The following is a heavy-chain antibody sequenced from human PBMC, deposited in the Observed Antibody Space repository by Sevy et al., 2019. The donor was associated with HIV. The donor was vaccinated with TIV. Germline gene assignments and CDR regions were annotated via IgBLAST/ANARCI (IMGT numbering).Heavy chain of an antibody. Sequence: ASVKVSCKTSGYTFTSYDINWVRQATGQGLEWMGWMNLDSGKRGYAQKFQGRVTMTTNTSISSAYMELRSLRSEDSAVYYCARADLDSSTFFYYYGMDVWGQGTTVTVSS. J-gene: IGHJ6*02. CDR1: GYTFTSYD. D-gene: IGHD6-13*01. CDR3: ARADLDSSTFFYYYGMDV. CDR2: MNLDSGKR. V-gene: IGHV1-8*01.